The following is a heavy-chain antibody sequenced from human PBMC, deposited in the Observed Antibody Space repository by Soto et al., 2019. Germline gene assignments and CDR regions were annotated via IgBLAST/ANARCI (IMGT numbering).Heavy chain of an antibody. D-gene: IGHD2-21*01. CDR2: IYPGDSDT. Sequence: PGESLKISCKGSGYSFTSYWIGWVRQMPGKGLGWMGIIYPGDSDTRYSPSFQGQVTISADKSISTAYLQWSSLKASDTAMYYCARRINCGGDCYGMDVWGQGTTVTVSS. V-gene: IGHV5-51*01. CDR3: ARRINCGGDCYGMDV. J-gene: IGHJ6*02. CDR1: GYSFTSYW.